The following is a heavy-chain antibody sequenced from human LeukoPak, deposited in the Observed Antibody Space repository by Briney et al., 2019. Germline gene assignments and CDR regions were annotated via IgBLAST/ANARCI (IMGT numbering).Heavy chain of an antibody. D-gene: IGHD3-16*02. V-gene: IGHV3-48*03. CDR2: ISSSGSTI. Sequence: GGSLRLSCAASGFTFSSYELNWVRQAPGKGLEWVSYISSSGSTIYYADSVKGRSTISRDNAKNSLYLQMNSLRAEDTAVYYCAREGYDYVWGSYRYLGGAFDIWGQGTMVTVSS. CDR1: GFTFSSYE. J-gene: IGHJ3*02. CDR3: AREGYDYVWGSYRYLGGAFDI.